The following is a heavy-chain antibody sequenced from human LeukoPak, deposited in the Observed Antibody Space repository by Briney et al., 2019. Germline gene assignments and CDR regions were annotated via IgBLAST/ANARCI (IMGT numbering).Heavy chain of an antibody. D-gene: IGHD3-3*01. CDR3: ATESGYYFDS. CDR2: IRGRGGAT. J-gene: IGHJ4*02. V-gene: IGHV3-23*01. CDR1: GFTFSSYA. Sequence: GGSLRLSCAASGFTFSSYAMTWVRQSPGKGLGWVSTIRGRGGATDHADSVRGRFTISRDNSKNTLYLQMNNLRAEDTAVYYCATESGYYFDSWGQGTLVTVSS.